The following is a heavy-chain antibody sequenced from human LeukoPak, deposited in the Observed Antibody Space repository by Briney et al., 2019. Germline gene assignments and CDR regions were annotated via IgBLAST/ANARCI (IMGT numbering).Heavy chain of an antibody. D-gene: IGHD5-24*01. CDR1: GYTFTGYY. Sequence: ASVKVSCKASGYTFTGYYMHWVRQAPGQGLEWMGWINPNSGGTNYAQKFQGRVTMTEDTSTDTAYMELSSLRSEDTAVYYCATFPRDGYNLRLAYFDYWGQGTLVTVSS. J-gene: IGHJ4*02. CDR3: ATFPRDGYNLRLAYFDY. V-gene: IGHV1-2*02. CDR2: INPNSGGT.